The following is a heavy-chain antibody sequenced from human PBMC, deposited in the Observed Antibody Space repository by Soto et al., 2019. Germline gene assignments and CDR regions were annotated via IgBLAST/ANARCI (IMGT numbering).Heavy chain of an antibody. V-gene: IGHV4-30-4*01. CDR1: GASISSGDYY. J-gene: IGHJ4*02. Sequence: SETLSLTCTVSGASISSGDYYWSWIRQTPGKGLEWIGCIYKGGSTYYDPSLKSRVSTSLDTSKNQFSLKLSSVTAADTAVYYCARGSNYYDSSGYFWGQGTLVTVSS. CDR2: IYKGGST. D-gene: IGHD3-22*01. CDR3: ARGSNYYDSSGYF.